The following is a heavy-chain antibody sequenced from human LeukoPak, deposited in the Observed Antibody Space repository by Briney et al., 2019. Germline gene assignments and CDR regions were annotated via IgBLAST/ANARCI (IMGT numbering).Heavy chain of an antibody. CDR3: ARRGTSGYSSSLHFWGGNYYFDY. CDR2: IKQDGNEK. Sequence: PGGSLTLSCAASGFTFTNYWMSWVRQAPGTGLEWVANIKQDGNEKYYVDSVRGRFTITRDNAKNSQYLQMNSLRAEDTAVYYCARRGTSGYSSSLHFWGGNYYFDYWGQGTLVTVSS. CDR1: GFTFTNYW. D-gene: IGHD6-13*01. V-gene: IGHV3-7*01. J-gene: IGHJ4*02.